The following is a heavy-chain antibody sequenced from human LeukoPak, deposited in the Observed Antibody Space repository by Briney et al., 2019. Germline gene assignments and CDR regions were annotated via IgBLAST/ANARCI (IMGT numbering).Heavy chain of an antibody. CDR2: ISYDGSNK. CDR1: GFTFSSYA. D-gene: IGHD6-13*01. CDR3: AKDRGYSSSWANDY. J-gene: IGHJ4*02. V-gene: IGHV3-30*04. Sequence: PGGSLRLSCAASGFTFSSYAMHWVRQAPGKGLEWVAVISYDGSNKYYADSVKGRFTISRDNSKNTLYLQMNSLRAEDTAVYYCAKDRGYSSSWANDYWGQGTLVTVSS.